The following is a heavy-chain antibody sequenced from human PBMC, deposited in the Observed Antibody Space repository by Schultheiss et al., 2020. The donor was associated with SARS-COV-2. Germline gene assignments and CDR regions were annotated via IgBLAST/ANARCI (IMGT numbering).Heavy chain of an antibody. CDR3: ARDSYGDPFDY. CDR1: GGSISSGGYS. J-gene: IGHJ4*02. CDR2: IYHSGST. Sequence: SQTLSLTCAVSGGSISSGGYSWSWIRQPPGKGLEWIGYIYHSGSTYYNPSLKSRVTISVDTSKNQFSLKLSSVTAADTAVYYCARDSYGDPFDYWGQGTLVTVSS. V-gene: IGHV4-30-2*05. D-gene: IGHD4-17*01.